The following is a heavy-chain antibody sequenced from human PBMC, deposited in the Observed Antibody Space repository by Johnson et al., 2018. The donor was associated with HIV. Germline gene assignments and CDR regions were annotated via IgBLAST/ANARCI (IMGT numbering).Heavy chain of an antibody. CDR1: ADFTVSSNY. Sequence: VQLVESGGGVVRRGGSLRLSCAASADFTVSSNYMSWVRQAPGQGLEWVSVIYSGGSTYYADSVKGRFTISRDNSKNTLYLQMNSLRAEDTAVYYCASRLTGYSRSWHAFDIWGQGTMVTVSS. D-gene: IGHD6-13*01. V-gene: IGHV3-53*01. J-gene: IGHJ3*02. CDR2: IYSGGST. CDR3: ASRLTGYSRSWHAFDI.